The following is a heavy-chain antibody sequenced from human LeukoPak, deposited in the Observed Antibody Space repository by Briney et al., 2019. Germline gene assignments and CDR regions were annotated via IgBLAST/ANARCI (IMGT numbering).Heavy chain of an antibody. Sequence: GGSLRLSCAASGLTFSSYVMSWVRQAPGKGLEWVSGISGGGGSTYYADSVKGRFTVSRDNSKNTLYLQVNSLRAEDTAVYYCARKFGSYYSDYWGQGTLVTVSS. V-gene: IGHV3-23*01. CDR2: ISGGGGST. J-gene: IGHJ4*02. CDR3: ARKFGSYYSDY. CDR1: GLTFSSYV. D-gene: IGHD1-26*01.